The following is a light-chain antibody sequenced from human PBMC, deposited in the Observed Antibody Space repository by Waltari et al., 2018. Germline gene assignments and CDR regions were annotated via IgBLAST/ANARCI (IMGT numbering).Light chain of an antibody. Sequence: DVQMTQSPSSLSVSVGDTITITCQASQDISDHVNWYQQKPGRAPKVLIYDGSYLETGVPSRFSGGGSGTDFTFTISSLQPEDFATYYFQQFDDLPLTFGGGTKVEI. CDR3: QQFDDLPLT. CDR2: DGS. V-gene: IGKV1-33*01. CDR1: QDISDH. J-gene: IGKJ4*01.